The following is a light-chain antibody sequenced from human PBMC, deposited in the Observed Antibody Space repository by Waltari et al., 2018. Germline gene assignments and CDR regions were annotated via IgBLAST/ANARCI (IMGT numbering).Light chain of an antibody. J-gene: IGKJ1*01. Sequence: ETVLTQSPATLSLSPGDRATLSCRASQSVPSRYLAWYHQRHGQAPRLLIYGAYTRASGIPDRFSGSGSGTDFSLTISRVEAEDFGVYYCQKYDGSPMWSFGLGTKVEVK. CDR3: QKYDGSPMWS. CDR2: GAY. CDR1: QSVPSRY. V-gene: IGKV3-20*01.